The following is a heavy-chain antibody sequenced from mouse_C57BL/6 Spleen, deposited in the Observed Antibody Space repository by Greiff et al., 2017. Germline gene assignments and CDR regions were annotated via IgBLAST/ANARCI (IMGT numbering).Heavy chain of an antibody. J-gene: IGHJ4*01. CDR1: GFTFSDYG. Sequence: EVKLMESGGGLVKPGGSLKLSCAASGFTFSDYGMHWVRQAPEKGLEWVAYISSGSSTIYYADTVKGRFTISRDNAKNTLFLQMTSRRSEDTAMYYCARLGGNYVDYAMDYWGQGTSVTVSS. CDR3: ARLGGNYVDYAMDY. D-gene: IGHD2-1*01. V-gene: IGHV5-17*01. CDR2: ISSGSSTI.